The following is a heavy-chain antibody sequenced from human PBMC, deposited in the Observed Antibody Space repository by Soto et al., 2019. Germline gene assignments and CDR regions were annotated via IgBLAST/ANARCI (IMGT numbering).Heavy chain of an antibody. CDR3: AKRYCSSAKCTPKHYGMDV. J-gene: IGHJ6*02. V-gene: IGHV5-10-1*01. CDR2: IDPIDSHT. D-gene: IGHD2-2*01. Sequence: PGESLKISCKGSGYSFTNYWISWVHQMPGKGLEWMGRIDPIDSHTTYSQSFHGHVTISTDKSITTAYLLWSILKASDTAMYYCAKRYCSSAKCTPKHYGMDVWGQGNTVTVSS. CDR1: GYSFTNYW.